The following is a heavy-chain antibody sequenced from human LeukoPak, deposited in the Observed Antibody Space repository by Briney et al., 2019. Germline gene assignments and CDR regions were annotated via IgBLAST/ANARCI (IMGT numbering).Heavy chain of an antibody. CDR2: IYPGDSDT. CDR1: GYSFTSYW. CDR3: ARHRYYYDSSGYYPDY. D-gene: IGHD3-22*01. V-gene: IGHV5-51*01. J-gene: IGHJ4*01. Sequence: AESLKISCKGSGYSFTSYWIGWVPQMPGKGLVWMGIIYPGDSDTRYSPSFHGQVTISADKSISTAYLQWSSLKASDTAMYYCARHRYYYDSSGYYPDYWGQGKLVSVSS.